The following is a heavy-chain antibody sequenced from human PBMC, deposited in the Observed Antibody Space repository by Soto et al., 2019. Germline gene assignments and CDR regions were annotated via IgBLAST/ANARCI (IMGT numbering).Heavy chain of an antibody. CDR1: AAALPRPS. J-gene: IGHJ4*01. D-gene: IGHD5-12*01. CDR2: IIPIFGTA. Sequence: ASVKVFSKSAAAALPRPSSSLVRRAPGQELEWMGGIIPIFGTANYAQKFQGRVTMTADESTSTAYMELSSLRSEDTAVYYCARGGVATREYYCDYWG. CDR3: ARGGVATREYYCDY. V-gene: IGHV1-69*13.